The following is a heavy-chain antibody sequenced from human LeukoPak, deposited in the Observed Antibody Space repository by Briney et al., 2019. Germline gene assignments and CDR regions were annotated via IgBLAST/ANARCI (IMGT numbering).Heavy chain of an antibody. CDR2: ISAYNGNT. J-gene: IGHJ5*02. CDR3: AREDYCSSTSCYTNWFDP. D-gene: IGHD2-2*02. V-gene: IGHV1-18*01. CDR1: GYTFTSYG. Sequence: ASVKVSCKASGYTFTSYGISWVRQAPGQGLEWMGWISAYNGNTNYAQKLQGRVTMTTDTSTSTAYMELRSLRSDDTAVYYCAREDYCSSTSCYTNWFDPWGQGTLVTVSS.